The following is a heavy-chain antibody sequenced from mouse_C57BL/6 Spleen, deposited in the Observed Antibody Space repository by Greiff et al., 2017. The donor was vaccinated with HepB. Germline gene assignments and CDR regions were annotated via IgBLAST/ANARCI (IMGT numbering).Heavy chain of an antibody. Sequence: VQLQQSGTELVKPGASVKLSCKASGYTFTSYWMHWVKQRPGQGLEWIGNINPSNGGTNYNEKFKSKATLTVDKSSSTAYMQLSSLTSEDSAVYYCARSLIYYGNYNWYFDVWGTGTTVTVSS. V-gene: IGHV1-53*01. CDR2: INPSNGGT. J-gene: IGHJ1*03. CDR3: ARSLIYYGNYNWYFDV. CDR1: GYTFTSYW. D-gene: IGHD2-1*01.